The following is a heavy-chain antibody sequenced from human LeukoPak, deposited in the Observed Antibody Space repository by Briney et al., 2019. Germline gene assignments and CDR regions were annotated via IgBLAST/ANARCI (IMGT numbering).Heavy chain of an antibody. CDR3: AKGGGDYSKGIDY. J-gene: IGHJ4*02. CDR1: GFTFSGYA. CDR2: ISGSGGST. Sequence: PGGSLRLSCAASGFTFSGYAMSWVRQAPGKGLEWVSAISGSGGSTYYADSVKGRFTISRDNSKNTLYLQMNSLRAEDTAVYYCAKGGGDYSKGIDYWGQGTLATVSS. D-gene: IGHD4-11*01. V-gene: IGHV3-23*01.